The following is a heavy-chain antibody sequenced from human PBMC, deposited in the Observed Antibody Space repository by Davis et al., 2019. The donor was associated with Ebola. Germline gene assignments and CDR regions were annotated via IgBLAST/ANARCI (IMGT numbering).Heavy chain of an antibody. CDR3: ARAPGCAGGDCAGYNWFDS. D-gene: IGHD2-21*01. V-gene: IGHV1-46*01. J-gene: IGHJ5*01. CDR2: INCSGGGK. Sequence: ASVKVSCKASGYTFTGYWMHWARQAPGQGLEWMGIINCSGGGKTYAQKFQGRVTMTRDTSTNTVDMELSSLTSEDTAVYYCARAPGCAGGDCAGYNWFDSWGQGTLVTVSS. CDR1: GYTFTGYW.